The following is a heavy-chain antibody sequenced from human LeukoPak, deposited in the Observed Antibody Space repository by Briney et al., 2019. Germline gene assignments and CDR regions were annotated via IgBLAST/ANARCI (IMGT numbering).Heavy chain of an antibody. CDR2: INHSGST. CDR3: ARHSITIFGVVPFDY. Sequence: PSETLSLTCAVYGGSFSGYYWNWIRQPPGKGLEWIGEINHSGSTNYNPSLKSRVTISVDTSKNQFSLKLSSVTAADTAVYYCARHSITIFGVVPFDYWGQGTLVTVSS. D-gene: IGHD3-3*01. J-gene: IGHJ4*02. CDR1: GGSFSGYY. V-gene: IGHV4-34*01.